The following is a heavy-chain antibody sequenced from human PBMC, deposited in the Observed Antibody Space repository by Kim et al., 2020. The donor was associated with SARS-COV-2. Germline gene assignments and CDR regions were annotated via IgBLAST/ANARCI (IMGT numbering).Heavy chain of an antibody. J-gene: IGHJ2*01. CDR2: INWNGDST. V-gene: IGHV3-20*01. Sequence: GGSLRLSCAASGFAFDDRGMSWVRQVPGKGLEWVSGINWNGDSTDYADSVKGRFTISRDNAKNSLFLQMNSLRVEDTALYHCARDRNVVVVTNTYFDLWG. D-gene: IGHD2-15*01. CDR3: ARDRNVVVVTNTYFDL. CDR1: GFAFDDRG.